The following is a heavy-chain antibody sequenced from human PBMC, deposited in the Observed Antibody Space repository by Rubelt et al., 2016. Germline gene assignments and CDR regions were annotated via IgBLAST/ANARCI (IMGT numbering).Heavy chain of an antibody. CDR3: VRGPDSLDISGFLH. Sequence: QVRLQQWGGGLLKASETLSLTCAVYGEPLSNYLWTWVRQSPGKGLEWIGEVSHSGGPNSIPSRAGRLTTSMETARNQVSMRLTAVVAADSATYYCVRGPDSLDISGFLHWGQGVPVTVSS. D-gene: IGHD6-19*01. CDR2: VSHSGGP. J-gene: IGHJ4*02. V-gene: IGHV4-34*02. CDR1: GEPLSNYL.